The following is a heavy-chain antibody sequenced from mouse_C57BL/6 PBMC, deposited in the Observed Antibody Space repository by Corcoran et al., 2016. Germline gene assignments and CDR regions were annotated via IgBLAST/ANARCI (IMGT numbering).Heavy chain of an antibody. CDR3: ARTHYSSYYYGSSYGY. J-gene: IGHJ2*01. V-gene: IGHV1-55*01. CDR2: IYPGSGST. D-gene: IGHD1-1*01. CDR1: GYTFTSYW. Sequence: QVQLQQPGAELVKPGASVKMSCKASGYTFTSYWITWVKQRPGQGLEWIGDIYPGSGSTNYNEKFKSKATLTVDTSSSTAYMQLSSLTSEDSAVYYCARTHYSSYYYGSSYGYWGQGTTLTVSS.